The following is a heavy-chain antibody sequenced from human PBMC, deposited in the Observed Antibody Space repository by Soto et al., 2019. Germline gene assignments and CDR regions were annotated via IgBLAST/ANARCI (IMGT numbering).Heavy chain of an antibody. CDR3: ARSSVAGTWGYYFDY. V-gene: IGHV3-30-3*01. CDR1: GFIFTTYA. J-gene: IGHJ4*02. D-gene: IGHD6-19*01. CDR2: ISYDGNHE. Sequence: QVHLVESGGGVVQPGRSLRLSCAASGFIFTTYAMHWVRQAPGKGLEWVAVISYDGNHEYYADSVRGRFTISRDNSKNTLYLQMDSLGADDTALYYCARSSVAGTWGYYFDYWGQGALVTVSS.